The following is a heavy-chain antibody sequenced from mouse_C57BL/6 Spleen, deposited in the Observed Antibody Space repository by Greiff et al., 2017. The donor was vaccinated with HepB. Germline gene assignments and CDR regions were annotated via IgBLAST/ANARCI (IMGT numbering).Heavy chain of an antibody. J-gene: IGHJ4*01. CDR2: INPSTGGT. V-gene: IGHV1-42*01. D-gene: IGHD1-1*01. CDR3: ARSTVVATGAMDY. Sequence: EVQLQESGPELVKPGASVKISCKASGYSFTGYYMNWVKQSPEKSLEWIGEINPSTGGTTYNQKFKAKATLTVDKSSSTAYMQLKSLTSEDSAVYYCARSTVVATGAMDYWGQGTSVTVSS. CDR1: GYSFTGYY.